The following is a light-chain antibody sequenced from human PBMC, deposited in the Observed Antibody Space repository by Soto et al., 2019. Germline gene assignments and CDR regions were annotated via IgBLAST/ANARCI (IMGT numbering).Light chain of an antibody. J-gene: IGKJ2*01. CDR1: QIISTY. V-gene: IGKV1-39*01. Sequence: DIQMTQSPSSLSASVGDRVTITCRASQIISTYLNWYQQKPGKAPKLLIHAASSLQSGVPSRFSGSGSGTHFTLTISSLQPEDFATYHCQQIYSTPYTFGQGTKLEIK. CDR3: QQIYSTPYT. CDR2: AAS.